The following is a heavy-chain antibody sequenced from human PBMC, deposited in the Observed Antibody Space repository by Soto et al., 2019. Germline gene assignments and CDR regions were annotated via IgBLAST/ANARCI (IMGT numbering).Heavy chain of an antibody. CDR2: IRSKANNYAT. V-gene: IGHV3-73*02. J-gene: IGHJ6*02. CDR1: GFTFSGSA. Sequence: EVQLVESGGGLVQPGGSLKLSCAASGFTFSGSAVHWVRQASGKGLEWVGRIRSKANNYATGYAASVQGRFTIFRDDLKSTAYLQMISLKHAHTSVSYCTIAQVYYGMGVWGQGSTVSDSS. CDR3: TIAQVYYGMGV.